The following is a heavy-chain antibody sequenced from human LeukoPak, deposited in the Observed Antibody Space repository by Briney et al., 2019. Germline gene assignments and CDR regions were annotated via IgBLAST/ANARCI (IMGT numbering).Heavy chain of an antibody. CDR1: GYTFTGHY. CDR2: INTNSGDR. Sequence: ASVKVSCKASGYTFTGHYMHWARQAPGQGLEWMGWINTNSGDRNSAQKFQGRVTMTRDTSTSTVYMELSSLRSEDTAVYYCAREASKYSSSWYYYYGMDVWGQGTTVTVSS. V-gene: IGHV1-2*02. J-gene: IGHJ6*02. CDR3: AREASKYSSSWYYYYGMDV. D-gene: IGHD6-13*01.